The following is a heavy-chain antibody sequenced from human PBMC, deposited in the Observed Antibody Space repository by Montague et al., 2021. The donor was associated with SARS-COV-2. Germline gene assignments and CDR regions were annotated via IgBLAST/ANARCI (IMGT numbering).Heavy chain of an antibody. CDR2: VHYTGST. J-gene: IGHJ4*02. CDR3: ASHFVWQQLST. Sequence: SETLSLTCEVSGGSISSYYWSWIRQSPGKGLEWIGYVHYTGSTKYNPSLRSRVSIFLDNSKDQFSLILTSVTAADTAMYYCASHFVWQQLSTWGQGTLVSVSS. D-gene: IGHD6-13*01. CDR1: GGSISSYY. V-gene: IGHV4-59*01.